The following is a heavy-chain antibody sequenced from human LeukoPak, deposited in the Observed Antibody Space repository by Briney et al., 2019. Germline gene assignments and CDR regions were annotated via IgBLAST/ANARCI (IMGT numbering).Heavy chain of an antibody. Sequence: SETLSPTCTVSGGSISSYYWSWIRQPPGKGLEWIGYIYYSGSTNYNPSLKSRVTISVDTSKNQFSLKLSSVTAADTAVYYCALMDYYYYMDVWGKGTTVTVSS. V-gene: IGHV4-59*01. CDR3: ALMDYYYYMDV. J-gene: IGHJ6*03. CDR1: GGSISSYY. CDR2: IYYSGST.